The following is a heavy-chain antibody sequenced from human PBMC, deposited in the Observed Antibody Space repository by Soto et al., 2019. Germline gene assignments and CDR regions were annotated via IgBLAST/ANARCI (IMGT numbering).Heavy chain of an antibody. V-gene: IGHV3-23*01. J-gene: IGHJ5*02. CDR1: GFTFSSYA. Sequence: PGGSLRLSCAASGFTFSSYAMSWVRHAPGKGLEWVSAISGSGGSTYYADSVKGRFTISRDNSKNTLYLQMNSLRAEDTAVYYCARGALQLVRTLYNWFDPWGQGTLVTVSS. D-gene: IGHD6-6*01. CDR3: ARGALQLVRTLYNWFDP. CDR2: ISGSGGST.